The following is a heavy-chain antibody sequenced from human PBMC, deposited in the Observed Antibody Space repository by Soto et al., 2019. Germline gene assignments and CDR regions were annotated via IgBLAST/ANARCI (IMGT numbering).Heavy chain of an antibody. CDR3: ARDGANALYYYYGMDV. V-gene: IGHV3-21*01. CDR2: ISSSSSYI. Sequence: EVQLVESGGGLVKPGGSLRLSCAASGFTFSSYSMNCVRQAPGKGLEWVSSISSSSSYIYYADSVKGRFTISRDNAKNSLYLQMNSLRAEDTAVYYCARDGANALYYYYGMDVWGQGTTVTVSS. J-gene: IGHJ6*02. CDR1: GFTFSSYS. D-gene: IGHD3-16*01.